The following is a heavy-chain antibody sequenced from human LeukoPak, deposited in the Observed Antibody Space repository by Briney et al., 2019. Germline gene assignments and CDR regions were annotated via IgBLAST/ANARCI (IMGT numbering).Heavy chain of an antibody. J-gene: IGHJ4*02. CDR3: ARGRGYDSGTYNYAFSDY. CDR1: GFTFSSHG. CDR2: IWYDGSKK. D-gene: IGHD3-22*01. V-gene: IGHV3-33*01. Sequence: PGRSLRLSCAASGFTFSSHGMHWVRQAPGKGLEWVAVIWYDGSKKYHADSVKGRFTISRDNSKNTLYLQMNSLRAEDTAVYYCARGRGYDSGTYNYAFSDYWGQGTLVTVSS.